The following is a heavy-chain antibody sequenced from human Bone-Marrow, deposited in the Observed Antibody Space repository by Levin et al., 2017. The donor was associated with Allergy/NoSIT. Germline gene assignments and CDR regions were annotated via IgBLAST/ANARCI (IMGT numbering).Heavy chain of an antibody. CDR2: IFHSGIT. J-gene: IGHJ2*01. V-gene: IGHV4-4*02. D-gene: IGHD2-15*01. CDR1: GGSISSTNW. CDR3: ARDWSIGNWYFDL. Sequence: SETLYLTCAVSGGSISSTNWWSWVRQSPGKGLEWIGEIFHSGITNYNPSLKSRVSISVDKSKNQFSLTMNSVTAADTAIYYCARDWSIGNWYFDLWGRGTLVTVSS.